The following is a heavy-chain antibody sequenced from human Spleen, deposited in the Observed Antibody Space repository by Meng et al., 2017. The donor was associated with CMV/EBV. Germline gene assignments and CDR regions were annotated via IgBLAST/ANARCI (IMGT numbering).Heavy chain of an antibody. Sequence: SETLSLTCVVSGGSIGSGDYSWSWIRQPPGKGLEWIGYIYSAGSTYFNPSLKSRVTISMDRSRNELSLRLRSVTAADTALYYCARANAATKQLRGVDYWGQGTLVTVSS. CDR2: IYSAGST. V-gene: IGHV4-30-4*01. CDR3: ARANAATKQLRGVDY. CDR1: GGSIGSGDYS. D-gene: IGHD1-1*01. J-gene: IGHJ4*02.